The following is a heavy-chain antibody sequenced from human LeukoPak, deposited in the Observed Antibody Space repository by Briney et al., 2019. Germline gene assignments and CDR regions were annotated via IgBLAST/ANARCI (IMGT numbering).Heavy chain of an antibody. CDR3: TTDVNNGFWSGWGYYFDY. D-gene: IGHD3-3*01. CDR2: IKSKTDGGTT. V-gene: IGHV3-15*01. Sequence: GGSLRLSCAASGFTFSNAWMSWVRQAPGKGLEWVGRIKSKTDGGTTDYAAPVKGRFTISRDDSKNTLYLQMNSLKTEDTAVYYCTTDVNNGFWSGWGYYFDYWGQGTLVTVSS. CDR1: GFTFSNAW. J-gene: IGHJ4*02.